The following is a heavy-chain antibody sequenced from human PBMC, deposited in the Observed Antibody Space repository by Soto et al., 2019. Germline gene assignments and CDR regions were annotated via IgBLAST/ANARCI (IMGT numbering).Heavy chain of an antibody. V-gene: IGHV3-7*01. CDR2: IKQDGSEK. CDR3: TRDRTILRGVINHF. CDR1: GFTFSAFW. Sequence: PGGSLRLSCAASGFTFSAFWMTWVRQAPGKGLEWVANIKQDGSEKYYVDSVKGRFTISRDNAENSLYLQMNSLRVEDTALYYCTRDRTILRGVINHFWGQGALVTVSS. D-gene: IGHD3-10*01. J-gene: IGHJ4*02.